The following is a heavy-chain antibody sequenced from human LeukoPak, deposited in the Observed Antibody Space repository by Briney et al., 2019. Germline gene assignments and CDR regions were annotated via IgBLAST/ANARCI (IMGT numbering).Heavy chain of an antibody. CDR3: ARHCCSGPAKRVFGI. J-gene: IGHJ3*02. CDR1: GGSIISSDYH. CDR2: ISYSGNT. V-gene: IGHV4-39*01. Sequence: SETPSLTCTVSGGSIISSDYHWGWVRQPPGKGLEWIGTISYSGNTDYNPSLRSRVTISVDTSNNQFSLRLGSVTAADTAVYHCARHCCSGPAKRVFGIWGQGTMVTVSS. D-gene: IGHD2-15*01.